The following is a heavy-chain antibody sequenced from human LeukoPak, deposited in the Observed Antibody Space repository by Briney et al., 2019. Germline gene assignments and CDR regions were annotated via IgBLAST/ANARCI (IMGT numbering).Heavy chain of an antibody. Sequence: SETLSLTCAVYGGSFSGYYWSWIRQHPGKGLEWIAYIHHSGITHYNPSLKSRVTISVDTSKNLFSLRLSSVTAADTAVYYCARQYASGSLNWFDHWGQGTLVTVSS. CDR3: ARQYASGSLNWFDH. CDR1: GGSFSGYY. J-gene: IGHJ5*02. V-gene: IGHV4-34*09. CDR2: IHHSGIT. D-gene: IGHD3-10*01.